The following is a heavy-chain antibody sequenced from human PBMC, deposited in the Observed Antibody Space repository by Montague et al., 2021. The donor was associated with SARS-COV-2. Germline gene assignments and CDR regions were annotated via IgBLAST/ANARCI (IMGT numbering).Heavy chain of an antibody. D-gene: IGHD4-17*01. CDR3: ARLYGSSFDY. Sequence: SETLSLTCTVSGGSVSSISSHWGWIRQHPGKGLEYIGSFYSAGGTQYNPSLKSRVTISVDTSSDQFSLKMNSVTAADTAVYFCARLYGSSFDYWGQGTLVTVSS. CDR2: FYSAGGT. J-gene: IGHJ4*02. CDR1: GGSVSSISSH. V-gene: IGHV4-39*01.